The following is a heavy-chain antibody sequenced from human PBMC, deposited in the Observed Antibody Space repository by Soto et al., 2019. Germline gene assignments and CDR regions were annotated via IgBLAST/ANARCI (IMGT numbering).Heavy chain of an antibody. D-gene: IGHD3-3*01. J-gene: IGHJ4*02. V-gene: IGHV3-30-3*01. Sequence: QVQLVESGGGVVQPGTSLRLSCAASGFSFNTYAMHWVRQAPGKGLEWVAVISYDGGNKYYTDSVKGRFTISRDNSKNPLYLQMNSLRGEDTAVYYCARDYYDFDYWGQGTLVTVSS. CDR3: ARDYYDFDY. CDR2: ISYDGGNK. CDR1: GFSFNTYA.